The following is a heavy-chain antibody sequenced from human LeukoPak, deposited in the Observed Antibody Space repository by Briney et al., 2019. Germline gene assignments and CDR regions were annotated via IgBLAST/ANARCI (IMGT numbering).Heavy chain of an antibody. CDR2: LYPGSGDT. V-gene: IGHV1-8*02. Sequence: ASVKVSCKASGYTFSHFDVNWVRQAPGQGLEWRAWLYPGSGDTGYEVKVQARLTMSRNTSTTTASMELSSLTSEDTAVYYCARSRRGYYIDVWGKGATVIVSS. CDR1: GYTFSHFD. CDR3: ARSRRGYYIDV. J-gene: IGHJ6*03.